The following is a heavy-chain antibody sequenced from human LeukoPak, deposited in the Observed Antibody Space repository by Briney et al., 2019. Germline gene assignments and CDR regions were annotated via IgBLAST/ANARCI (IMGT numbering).Heavy chain of an antibody. CDR3: ARERGPSNCSGGSCYLPQT. V-gene: IGHV1-69*05. Sequence: SVKVSCKASGGTFSSYAISWVRQAPGQGLEWMGGIIPIFGTANYAQKFQGRVTITTDESTSTAYMELSSLRSEDTAVYYCARERGPSNCSGGSCYLPQTWGQGTLVTVSS. CDR2: IIPIFGTA. D-gene: IGHD2-15*01. J-gene: IGHJ5*02. CDR1: GGTFSSYA.